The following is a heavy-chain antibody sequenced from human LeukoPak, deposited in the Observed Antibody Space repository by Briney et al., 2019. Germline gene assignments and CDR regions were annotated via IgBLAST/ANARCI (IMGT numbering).Heavy chain of an antibody. Sequence: PGGSLRLSCSASGFTFSCYAMSWVRQAPGTGLEWGSVISGSGGSTVHADSVKGRFTISRDNAKIPLYLQMNSVRAEDTAVFFCATDMDVSIYGYIFDYWGQGTLVTVSS. D-gene: IGHD5-24*01. CDR2: ISGSGGST. CDR1: GFTFSCYA. V-gene: IGHV3-23*01. J-gene: IGHJ4*02. CDR3: ATDMDVSIYGYIFDY.